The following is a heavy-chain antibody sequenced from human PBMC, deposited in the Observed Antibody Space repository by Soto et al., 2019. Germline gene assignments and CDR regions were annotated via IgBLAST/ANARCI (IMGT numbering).Heavy chain of an antibody. V-gene: IGHV4-59*01. J-gene: IGHJ3*02. CDR3: ARSLILWVVEFDDFDI. D-gene: IGHD3-10*01. CDR1: GGSISSYY. Sequence: SETLSLTCTVSGGSISSYYWSWIRQPPGKGLEWIGYIYYSGSTNYNPSLKSRVTISVDTSKNQFSLKLSSVTAADTAVYYCARSLILWVVEFDDFDIPGQATIVTVSS. CDR2: IYYSGST.